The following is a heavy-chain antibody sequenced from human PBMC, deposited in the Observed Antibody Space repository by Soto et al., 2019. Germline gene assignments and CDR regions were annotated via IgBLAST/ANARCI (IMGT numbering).Heavy chain of an antibody. Sequence: QVQLQESGPGLVKPSGTLSLTCAVSGDSITSSNWWSWVRQAPGKGLERIGEIYHSGATTYTPSLKSRATISVDPSNNHFSLKLTSVTAADTAVYFCARDLGTGTDYWGRGTLVTVAS. V-gene: IGHV4-4*02. CDR3: ARDLGTGTDY. J-gene: IGHJ4*02. D-gene: IGHD1-1*01. CDR1: GDSITSSNW. CDR2: IYHSGAT.